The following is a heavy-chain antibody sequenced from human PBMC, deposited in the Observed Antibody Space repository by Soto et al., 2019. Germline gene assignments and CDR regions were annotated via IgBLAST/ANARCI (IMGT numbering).Heavy chain of an antibody. CDR3: ARANYGSGSNYYYGMDV. V-gene: IGHV3-33*01. CDR1: GFIFSRYG. D-gene: IGHD3-10*01. CDR2: IWYDGSNK. Sequence: QVQLAESGGGVVQPGRSLRLSCAASGFIFSRYGMHWVRQAPGKGLEWVAVIWYDGSNKYYADSVKGRFTISRDNSKNTLSLQMNSLRAEDTAVYYCARANYGSGSNYYYGMDVWGQGTTVTVSS. J-gene: IGHJ6*02.